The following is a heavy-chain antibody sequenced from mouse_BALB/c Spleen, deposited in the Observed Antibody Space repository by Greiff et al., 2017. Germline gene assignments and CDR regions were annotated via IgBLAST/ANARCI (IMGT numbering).Heavy chain of an antibody. V-gene: IGHV5-17*02. CDR3: ARDYYGNPYAMDY. CDR1: GFTFSSFG. D-gene: IGHD2-1*01. J-gene: IGHJ4*01. Sequence: DVKLVESGGGLVQPGGSRKLSCAASGFTFSSFGMHWVRQAPEKGLEWVAYISSGSSTIYYADTVKGRFTISRDNPKNTLFLQMTSLRSEDTAMYYCARDYYGNPYAMDYWGQGTSVTVSS. CDR2: ISSGSSTI.